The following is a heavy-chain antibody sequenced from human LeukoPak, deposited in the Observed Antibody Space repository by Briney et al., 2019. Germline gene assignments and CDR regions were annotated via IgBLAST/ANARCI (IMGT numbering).Heavy chain of an antibody. D-gene: IGHD3-9*01. J-gene: IGHJ3*02. V-gene: IGHV1-2*02. CDR1: GYTFTGYY. CDR3: ASPGLRYFDWLLLGDDAFDI. CDR2: INPNSGGT. Sequence: ASVKVSCKATGYTFTGYYMHWVRQAPGQGLEWMGWINPNSGGTNYAQKFQGRVTMTRDTSISTAYMELSRLRSDDTAVYYCASPGLRYFDWLLLGDDAFDIWGQGTMVTVSS.